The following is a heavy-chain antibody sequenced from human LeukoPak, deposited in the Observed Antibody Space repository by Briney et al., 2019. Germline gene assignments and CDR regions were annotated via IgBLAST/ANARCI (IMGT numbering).Heavy chain of an antibody. D-gene: IGHD6-19*01. Sequence: SETLSLTCTVSGGSISSYYWSRIRQPAGNGLEWIWRIYTSGSTNYNPSLKSRVTMSVDTSKNQFPLKLSSVTAADTAVYYCARDRLAVAGTFYYYYGMDVWGQGTTVTVSS. CDR3: ARDRLAVAGTFYYYYGMDV. V-gene: IGHV4-4*07. CDR2: IYTSGST. J-gene: IGHJ6*02. CDR1: GGSISSYY.